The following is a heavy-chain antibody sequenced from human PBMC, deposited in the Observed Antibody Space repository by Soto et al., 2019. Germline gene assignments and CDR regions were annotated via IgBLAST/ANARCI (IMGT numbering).Heavy chain of an antibody. J-gene: IGHJ2*01. CDR3: ARDRHSGGKYWYFDI. V-gene: IGHV1-18*01. CDR1: GYTFTHYG. CDR2: INSFSGDT. Sequence: QGQLVQSGAEVKKPGASVKVSCKASGYTFTHYGITWVRQAPGQGLEWMGWINSFSGDTNYPQKLQGRLTMTTDTSTNTVYMELRNLRSDDTAVYYCARDRHSGGKYWYFDIWGRGTLVTVSS. D-gene: IGHD2-15*01.